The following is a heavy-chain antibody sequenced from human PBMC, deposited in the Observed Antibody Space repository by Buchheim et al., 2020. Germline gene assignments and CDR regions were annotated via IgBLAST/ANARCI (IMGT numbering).Heavy chain of an antibody. J-gene: IGHJ4*02. D-gene: IGHD6-13*01. CDR2: INPNSGGT. Sequence: QVQLVQSGAEVKKPGASVKVSCKASGYTFTGYYIHWVRQAPGQGLEWMGWINPNSGGTNYAQTFQGWVTMTRDTSITTAYMELSRLTSDDTAVYYCATQGGIAAAGTHYFDYWGQGTL. V-gene: IGHV1-2*04. CDR3: ATQGGIAAAGTHYFDY. CDR1: GYTFTGYY.